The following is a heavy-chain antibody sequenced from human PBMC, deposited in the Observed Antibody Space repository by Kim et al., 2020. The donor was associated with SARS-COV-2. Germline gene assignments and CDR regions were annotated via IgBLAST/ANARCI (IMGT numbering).Heavy chain of an antibody. J-gene: IGHJ4*02. V-gene: IGHV1-69*01. D-gene: IGHD3-10*01. Sequence: AQKFQGRGTITADESTSTAYMELSSLRSEDTAVYYCARTMVRGVIIFFDYWGQGTLVTVSS. CDR3: ARTMVRGVIIFFDY.